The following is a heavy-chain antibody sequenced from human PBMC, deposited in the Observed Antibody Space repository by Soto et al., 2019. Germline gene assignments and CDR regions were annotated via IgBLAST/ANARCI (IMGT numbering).Heavy chain of an antibody. J-gene: IGHJ6*02. CDR1: GFTLSSYA. V-gene: IGHV3-30-3*01. CDR2: ISYDGSNK. Sequence: GGSLRISCAASGFTLSSYAMHWVRQAPGKGLEWVAVISYDGSNKYYADSVKGRFTISRDNSKNTLYLQMNSLRAEDTAVYHCARVASHYYYGMDVWGQGTTVTV. CDR3: ARVASHYYYGMDV.